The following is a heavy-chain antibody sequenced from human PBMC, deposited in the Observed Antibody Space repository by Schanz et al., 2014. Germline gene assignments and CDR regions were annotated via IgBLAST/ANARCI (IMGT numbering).Heavy chain of an antibody. V-gene: IGHV3-64D*06. CDR3: VKPIKFRGGYTFEG. CDR2: ISSDVNST. D-gene: IGHD6-25*01. Sequence: EVQLVESGGALVQPGGSLRLSCSVSGFTFSSYTMHWVRQAPGKGLEYVSAISSDVNSTYYADSVKNRFTISRDNSKNTLYLHISSLRLDDTAVYYGVKPIKFRGGYTFEGWGQGTLVTVSS. J-gene: IGHJ4*02. CDR1: GFTFSSYT.